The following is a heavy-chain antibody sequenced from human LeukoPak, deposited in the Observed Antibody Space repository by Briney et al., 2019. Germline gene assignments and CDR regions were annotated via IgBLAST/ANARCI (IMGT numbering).Heavy chain of an antibody. V-gene: IGHV1-18*01. CDR1: GGTFSSYA. CDR2: IGTYNGRT. CDR3: ARSGYGDYVAP. Sequence: ASVKVSCKASGGTFSSYAISWVRQAPGQGLEWMGWIGTYNGRTDYAQKFQGRVTMTTDTSTSTAYMELRSLRSDDTAVYYCARSGYGDYVAPWGQGTLVTVSS. J-gene: IGHJ5*02. D-gene: IGHD4-17*01.